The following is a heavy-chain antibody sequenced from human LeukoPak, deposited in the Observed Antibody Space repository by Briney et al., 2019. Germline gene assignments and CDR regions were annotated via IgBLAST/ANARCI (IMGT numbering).Heavy chain of an antibody. CDR2: INPNSGGT. CDR3: ARDSLDYGDFYFDY. J-gene: IGHJ4*02. V-gene: IGHV1-2*02. CDR1: GFTLTGYY. D-gene: IGHD4-17*01. Sequence: ASVKVSCNASGFTLTGYYIHWVRQAPGQGLEWMGWINPNSGGTNYAQKFQGRVTMTRDTSISTAYMELSRLRSDDTAVYYCARDSLDYGDFYFDYWGQGTLVTVSS.